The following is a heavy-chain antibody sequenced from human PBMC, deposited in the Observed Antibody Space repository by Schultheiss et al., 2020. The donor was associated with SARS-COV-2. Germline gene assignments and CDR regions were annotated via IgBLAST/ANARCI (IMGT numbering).Heavy chain of an antibody. V-gene: IGHV3-48*03. CDR2: ISSSGSTI. D-gene: IGHD4-17*01. CDR1: GFTFGDYA. CDR3: ASWGAVTTNYYGMDV. Sequence: GGSLRLSCTASGFTFGDYAMSWVRQAPGKGLEWVSYISSSGSTIYYADSVKGRFTISRDNAKNSLYLQMNSLRAEDTAVYYCASWGAVTTNYYGMDVWGQGTTVTVSS. J-gene: IGHJ6*02.